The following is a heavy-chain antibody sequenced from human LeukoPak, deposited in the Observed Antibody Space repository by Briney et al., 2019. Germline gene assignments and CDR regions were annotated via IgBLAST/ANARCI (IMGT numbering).Heavy chain of an antibody. CDR2: ISSSSSYT. J-gene: IGHJ4*02. D-gene: IGHD1-26*01. CDR1: GFTFSDYY. V-gene: IGHV3-11*05. CDR3: ARDLGKSTGGSYIY. Sequence: GGSLRLSCAAPGFTFSDYYMSWIRQAPGKGLEWVSYISSSSSYTNYADSVKGRFTISRDNAKNSLYLQMNSLRAEDTAVYYCARDLGKSTGGSYIYWGQGTPVTVSS.